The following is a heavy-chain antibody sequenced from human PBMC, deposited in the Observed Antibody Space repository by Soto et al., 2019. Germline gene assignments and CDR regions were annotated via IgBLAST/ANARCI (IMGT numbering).Heavy chain of an antibody. CDR1: GGSISSYY. V-gene: IGHV4-59*01. D-gene: IGHD3-3*01. CDR2: IYYSGST. J-gene: IGHJ6*03. CDR3: ATTTYYDFWSGPLGRYYYYYMDV. Sequence: SETLSLTCTVSGGSISSYYWSWIRQPPGKGLEWIGYIYYSGSTNYNPSLKSRVTISVDTSKNQFSLKLSSVTAADTAVYYCATTTYYDFWSGPLGRYYYYYMDVWRKGTTVTVS.